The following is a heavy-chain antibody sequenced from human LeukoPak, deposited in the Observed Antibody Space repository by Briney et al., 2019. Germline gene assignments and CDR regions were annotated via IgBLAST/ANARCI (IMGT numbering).Heavy chain of an antibody. CDR3: ARTGYSSSWYHYYGMDV. CDR2: INHSGST. Sequence: PSETLSLTCAVYVGSISGYYWSWIRQPPGKGLEWIGEINHSGSTNYNPSLKSRVTISADTSKDQFSLKLSSVTAADTAVYYCARTGYSSSWYHYYGMDVWGKGTTVTVSS. V-gene: IGHV4-34*01. J-gene: IGHJ6*04. CDR1: VGSISGYY. D-gene: IGHD6-13*01.